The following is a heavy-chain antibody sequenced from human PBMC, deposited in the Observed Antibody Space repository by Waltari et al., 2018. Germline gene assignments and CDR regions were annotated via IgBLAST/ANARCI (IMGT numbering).Heavy chain of an antibody. CDR2: IYYSGST. CDR3: ARDALINSSIWRWFDP. V-gene: IGHV4-59*01. Sequence: QVQLQESGPGLVKPSETLSLTCTVSGGSISSYYWSWIRQPPGKGLEWIGYIYYSGSTNYNPSLKSRVTISVDTSKNQFSLKLSSVTAADTAVYYCARDALINSSIWRWFDPWGQGTLVTVSS. D-gene: IGHD6-13*01. CDR1: GGSISSYY. J-gene: IGHJ5*02.